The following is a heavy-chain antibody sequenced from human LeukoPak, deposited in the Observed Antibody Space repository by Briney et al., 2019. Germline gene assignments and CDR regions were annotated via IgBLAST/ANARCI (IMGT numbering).Heavy chain of an antibody. D-gene: IGHD3-22*01. CDR2: IYYSGST. CDR3: ARDFYDSSGYYYYGMDV. V-gene: IGHV4-59*01. Sequence: SETLSLTCSVSGGSISSYYWSWIRQPPGKGLEWIGYIYYSGSTNYNPSLKSRVTISVDTSKNQFSLKLSSVTAADTAVYYCARDFYDSSGYYYYGMDVWGQGTTVTVSS. CDR1: GGSISSYY. J-gene: IGHJ6*02.